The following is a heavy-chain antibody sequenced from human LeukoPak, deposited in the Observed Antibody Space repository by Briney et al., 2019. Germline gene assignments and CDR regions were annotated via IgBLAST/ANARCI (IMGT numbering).Heavy chain of an antibody. D-gene: IGHD6-13*01. CDR3: ARPGYSSSWYFDY. CDR2: IYYGGST. CDR1: GGSISSSSYY. V-gene: IGHV4-39*01. J-gene: IGHJ4*02. Sequence: SETLSLTCTLSGGSISSSSYYWGWIRQPPGKGLEWIGSIYYGGSTYYNPSVKSRVTISVDTSKNQFSLKLSSVTAADTAVYYCARPGYSSSWYFDYWGQGTLVTVSS.